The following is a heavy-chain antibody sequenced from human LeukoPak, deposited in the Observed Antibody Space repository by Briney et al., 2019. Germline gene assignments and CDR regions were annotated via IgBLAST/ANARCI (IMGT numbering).Heavy chain of an antibody. J-gene: IGHJ4*02. Sequence: SETLSLTCAVYGGSFSGYYWSWIRQPPGRGLEWIGEINHSGSTNYNPSLKSRVTISVDTSKNQFSLKLSSVTAADTAVYYCARISAMNYYFDYWGQGTLVTVSS. V-gene: IGHV4-34*01. CDR2: INHSGST. D-gene: IGHD2-2*01. CDR3: ARISAMNYYFDY. CDR1: GGSFSGYY.